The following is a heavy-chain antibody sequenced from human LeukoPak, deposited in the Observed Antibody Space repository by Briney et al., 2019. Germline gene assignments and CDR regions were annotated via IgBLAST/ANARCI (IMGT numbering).Heavy chain of an antibody. CDR1: GFTFSSYA. CDR2: ISGSGGSA. Sequence: GGSLRLSCAASGFTFSSYAMSWVRLAPGKGLEWVSAISGSGGSACYADSVKGRFTISRDNAKNSLYLQMNSLRAEDTAVYYCARDLYGDYALDYWGQGTLVTVSS. V-gene: IGHV3-23*01. D-gene: IGHD4-17*01. CDR3: ARDLYGDYALDY. J-gene: IGHJ4*02.